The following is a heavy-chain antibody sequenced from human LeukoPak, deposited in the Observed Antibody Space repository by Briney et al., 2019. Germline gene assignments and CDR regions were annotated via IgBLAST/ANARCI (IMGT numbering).Heavy chain of an antibody. Sequence: GASVKVSCKAFGYTFTDYCMHWVRQSPGQGLECMGVASPSGGRTSYAQKFQGRVTVTRDTSTSTVYMELTSLRSEDTAMYYCARDHDYGPCEGPAALDYWGQGTLVTVSS. CDR1: GYTFTDYC. V-gene: IGHV1-46*01. D-gene: IGHD4-17*01. CDR2: ASPSGGRT. CDR3: ARDHDYGPCEGPAALDY. J-gene: IGHJ4*02.